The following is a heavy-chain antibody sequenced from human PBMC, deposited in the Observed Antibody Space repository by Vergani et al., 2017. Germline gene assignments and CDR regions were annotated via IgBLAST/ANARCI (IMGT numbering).Heavy chain of an antibody. V-gene: IGHV1-18*01. CDR2: VSLYNGNT. CDR3: AREGFYDNIRGTDRHPSYYGMGV. Sequence: QSQLVQSGDEVKKPGASVKVSCKTSGYSFINYGISWVRQAPGQGLAWLGWVSLYNGNTNYGQKIQGRVTMTTDTSTRTAYMQLRSLTFDDTAVYYCAREGFYDNIRGTDRHPSYYGMGVWGQGTKVTVAS. D-gene: IGHD3-9*01. J-gene: IGHJ6*02. CDR1: GYSFINYG.